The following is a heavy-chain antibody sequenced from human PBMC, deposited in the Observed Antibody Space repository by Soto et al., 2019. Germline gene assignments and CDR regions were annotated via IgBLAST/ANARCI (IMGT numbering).Heavy chain of an antibody. J-gene: IGHJ3*02. V-gene: IGHV1-18*01. CDR3: ARGANWVDI. CDR2: ISAHNGNT. Sequence: ASVKVSCKASGGTFSSYAISWVRQAPGQGLEWMGWISAHNGNTDYAQKLQGRVIVTRDTSTSTAYMELRSLISDDTAVYYCARGANWVDIWGQGTMVTVSS. D-gene: IGHD7-27*01. CDR1: GGTFSSYA.